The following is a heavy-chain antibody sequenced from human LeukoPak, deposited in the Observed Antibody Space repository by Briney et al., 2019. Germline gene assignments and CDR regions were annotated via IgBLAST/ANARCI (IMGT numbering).Heavy chain of an antibody. V-gene: IGHV3-53*04. D-gene: IGHD3-16*02. J-gene: IGHJ4*02. Sequence: PGGSLRLSCAASGFTVSSNYMSWIRQAPGKGLEWVSVIYSGGSTYYADSVKGRFTISRHNSKNTLYLQMNSLRAEDTAVYYCARAGMITFGGVIVGSSALSDSGQGTLVTVSS. CDR2: IYSGGST. CDR3: ARAGMITFGGVIVGSSALSD. CDR1: GFTVSSNY.